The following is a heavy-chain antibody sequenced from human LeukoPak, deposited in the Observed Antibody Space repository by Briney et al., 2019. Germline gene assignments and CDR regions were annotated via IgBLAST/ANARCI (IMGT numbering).Heavy chain of an antibody. CDR2: ISYDGSNK. CDR1: GFTFSSYG. Sequence: PGRFLRLSCAASGFTFSSYGMHWVRQAPGKGLEWVAVISYDGSNKYYADSVKGRFTISRDNAKNTLYLQMNSLRAEDTAVYYCARDAHYYDSSGYYYYYGMDVWGQGTTVTVSS. CDR3: ARDAHYYDSSGYYYYYGMDV. V-gene: IGHV3-30*03. J-gene: IGHJ6*02. D-gene: IGHD3-22*01.